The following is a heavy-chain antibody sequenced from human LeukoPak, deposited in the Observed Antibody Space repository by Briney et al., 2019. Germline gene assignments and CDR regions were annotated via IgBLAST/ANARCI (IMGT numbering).Heavy chain of an antibody. CDR3: ARGEGIAGAGILDY. Sequence: GGSLRLSCGASGFTFSSYWMHWVRQVPGKGLVWVSRINSDGSSITYADSVKGRFTISRDNAKNTLDLQMNSLRVEDTAVYYCARGEGIAGAGILDYWGQGTLVTVSS. CDR2: INSDGSSI. CDR1: GFTFSSYW. V-gene: IGHV3-74*01. D-gene: IGHD6-13*01. J-gene: IGHJ4*02.